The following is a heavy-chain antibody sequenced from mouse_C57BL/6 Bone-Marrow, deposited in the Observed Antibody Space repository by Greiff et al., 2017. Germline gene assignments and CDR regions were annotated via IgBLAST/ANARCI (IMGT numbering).Heavy chain of an antibody. J-gene: IGHJ2*01. D-gene: IGHD1-1*01. V-gene: IGHV1-53*01. CDR3: ARKGGSSYVRGYFDY. Sequence: VQLQQPGTELVKPGASVKLSCKASGYTFTSYWMHWVKQRPGQGLEWIGNINPSNGGTNYNEKFKSKATLTVDKSSSPAYMQRSSLTSEDSAVYYCARKGGSSYVRGYFDYWGQGTTLTVSS. CDR2: INPSNGGT. CDR1: GYTFTSYW.